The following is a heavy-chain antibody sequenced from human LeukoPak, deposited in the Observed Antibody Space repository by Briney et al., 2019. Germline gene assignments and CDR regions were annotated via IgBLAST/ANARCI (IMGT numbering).Heavy chain of an antibody. Sequence: PGGSLRLSCAASGFTFSSYEMNWVRQAPGKGLEWVSYISSSGSTIYYADSVKGRFTISRDNAKNSLYLQMNSLRAEDTAVYYCARGRGQVRGVPHWGQGTLVTVSS. J-gene: IGHJ4*02. D-gene: IGHD3-10*01. CDR2: ISSSGSTI. CDR3: ARGRGQVRGVPH. V-gene: IGHV3-48*03. CDR1: GFTFSSYE.